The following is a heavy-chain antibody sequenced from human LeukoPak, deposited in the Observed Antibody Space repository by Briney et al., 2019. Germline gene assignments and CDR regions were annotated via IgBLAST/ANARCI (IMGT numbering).Heavy chain of an antibody. CDR3: AKEVGDSSGYRDYFDY. J-gene: IGHJ4*02. Sequence: GGSLRLSCAASGFTFSSYAMSWVRQAPGKGLEWVSAISGSGGSTYYADSVKGRFTISRDNSKNMLYLQMNSLRAEDTAVYYCAKEVGDSSGYRDYFDYWGQGTLVTVSS. D-gene: IGHD3-22*01. CDR2: ISGSGGST. V-gene: IGHV3-23*01. CDR1: GFTFSSYA.